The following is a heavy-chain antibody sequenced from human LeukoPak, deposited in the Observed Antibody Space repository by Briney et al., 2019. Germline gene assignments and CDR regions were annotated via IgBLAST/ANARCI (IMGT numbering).Heavy chain of an antibody. CDR1: GGSIGGSSYY. D-gene: IGHD4-17*01. CDR2: IFYSGNT. CDR3: ARGPTVTGDAFDI. V-gene: IGHV4-39*07. J-gene: IGHJ3*02. Sequence: SETLSLTCTVSGGSIGGSSYYWGWIRQPPGKGLEWIGNIFYSGNTNYNPSLKSRVAISVDTSKNQFSLKLSSVTAADTAVYYCARGPTVTGDAFDIWGQGTMVTVSS.